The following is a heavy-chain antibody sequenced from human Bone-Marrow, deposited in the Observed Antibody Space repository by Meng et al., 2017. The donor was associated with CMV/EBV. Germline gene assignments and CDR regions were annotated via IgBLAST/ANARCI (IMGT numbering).Heavy chain of an antibody. CDR2: IHPSGST. D-gene: IGHD1-1*01. J-gene: IGHJ4*01. CDR1: GGSVSLYY. V-gene: IGHV4-34*01. CDR3: ARGQDQYKVGNI. Sequence: SETLSLTCAVSGGSVSLYYWSWIRQPPGKGLEWIGEIHPSGSTHYNTLFMGRVTLSIDTSKNQISLILNSVTAADTALYFCARGQDQYKVGNIWGHGALVTVSS.